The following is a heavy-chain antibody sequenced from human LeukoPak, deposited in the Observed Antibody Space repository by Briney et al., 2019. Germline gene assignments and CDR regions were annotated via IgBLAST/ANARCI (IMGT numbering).Heavy chain of an antibody. Sequence: GGSLRLSCAASGFTFDDYAMHWVRQAPGKGLEWVSGISWNSGSIGYADSVKGRFTISRDNAKNSLYLQMNSLRAEDMALYYCAKAFGAHYDSSGLRIDYWGQGTLVTVSS. J-gene: IGHJ4*02. CDR2: ISWNSGSI. V-gene: IGHV3-9*03. D-gene: IGHD3-22*01. CDR3: AKAFGAHYDSSGLRIDY. CDR1: GFTFDDYA.